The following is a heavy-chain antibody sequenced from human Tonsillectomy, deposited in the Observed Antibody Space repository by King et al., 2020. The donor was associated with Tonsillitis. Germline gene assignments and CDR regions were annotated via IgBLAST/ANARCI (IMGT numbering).Heavy chain of an antibody. D-gene: IGHD3-9*01. CDR1: GGSISSGGYY. J-gene: IGHJ4*02. CDR3: ARGDGMTGYFWGRRFGY. CDR2: IYYSGST. Sequence: VQLQESGPGLVKPSQTLSLTCTVSGGSISSGGYYWSWIRQHPGKGLEWIGYIYYSGSTYYNPSLKSRVTISVDTSKNQFSLKLSSVTAADTAGDYCARGDGMTGYFWGRRFGYWGQGTLVTVSS. V-gene: IGHV4-31*03.